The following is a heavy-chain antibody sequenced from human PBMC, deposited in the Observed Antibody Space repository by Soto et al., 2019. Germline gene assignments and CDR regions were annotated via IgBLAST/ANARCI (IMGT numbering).Heavy chain of an antibody. CDR1: GFTFSSYW. V-gene: IGHV3-7*01. Sequence: GGSLRLSCAASGFTFSSYWMSWVRQAPGKGLEWVANIKQDGSEKYYVDSVKGRFTISRDNAKNSLYLQMNSLRAEDTAVYYCARLMTGTTHFTYYYYYYMDVWGKGTTVTVSS. CDR2: IKQDGSEK. J-gene: IGHJ6*03. D-gene: IGHD1-7*01. CDR3: ARLMTGTTHFTYYYYYYMDV.